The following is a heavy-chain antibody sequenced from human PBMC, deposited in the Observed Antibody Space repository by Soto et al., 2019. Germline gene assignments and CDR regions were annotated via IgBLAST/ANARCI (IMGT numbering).Heavy chain of an antibody. D-gene: IGHD2-2*01. J-gene: IGHJ5*02. V-gene: IGHV2-5*02. Sequence: QITLKESGPTLVKPTQTLTLTCTFSGFSLSTSGVGVGWIRQPQGTALEWLALIYWDDDKRYSPSLKRRLTITKDTTKNQVVLTMSNMDPVDTATYYCAQSPPLDILLVPAAISSWFEPWGQGTLVTVS. CDR1: GFSLSTSGVG. CDR3: AQSPPLDILLVPAAISSWFEP. CDR2: IYWDDDK.